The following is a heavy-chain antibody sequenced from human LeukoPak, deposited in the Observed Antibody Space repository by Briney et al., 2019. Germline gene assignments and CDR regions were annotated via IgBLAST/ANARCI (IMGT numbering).Heavy chain of an antibody. Sequence: ASETLSLTCTVSGGSISSFYWHWIRQPAGKGLEWIGRMFSSGSTNYNPSLKSRVTMSVDTSTNHFSLRLSSVTAADTAVYYCARDDFHLWRQGTPVTVSS. CDR1: GGSISSFY. D-gene: IGHD3-3*01. V-gene: IGHV4-4*07. CDR3: ARDDFHL. J-gene: IGHJ5*02. CDR2: MFSSGST.